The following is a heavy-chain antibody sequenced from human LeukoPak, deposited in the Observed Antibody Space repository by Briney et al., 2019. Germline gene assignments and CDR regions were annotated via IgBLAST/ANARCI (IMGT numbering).Heavy chain of an antibody. CDR2: ISSSGSTI. D-gene: IGHD5-24*01. CDR1: AFTFSSYE. CDR3: ARDKLDGYIDY. Sequence: GGSLRLSCAASAFTFSSYEMNWVRQAPGKGLEWVSYISSSGSTIYYADSVKGRFTISRDNAKNSLYLQMNSLRAEDTAVYYCARDKLDGYIDYWGQGTLVTVSS. V-gene: IGHV3-48*03. J-gene: IGHJ4*02.